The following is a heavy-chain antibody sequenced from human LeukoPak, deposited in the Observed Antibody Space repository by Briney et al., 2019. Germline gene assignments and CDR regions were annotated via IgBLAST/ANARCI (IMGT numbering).Heavy chain of an antibody. CDR2: ISSSGNTR. V-gene: IGHV3-48*03. CDR1: GMMFSSYE. J-gene: IGHJ4*02. Sequence: PGGSLRLSCTASGMMFSSYEMYWVRQAPGKGLQWISYISSSGNTRKYADSVKGRFTISRDNAKKSLQLEMSGPRGDDSAIYYCASAMLASDSSGYYTSDYFEHWGQGTLVSVSS. D-gene: IGHD3-22*01. CDR3: ASAMLASDSSGYYTSDYFEH.